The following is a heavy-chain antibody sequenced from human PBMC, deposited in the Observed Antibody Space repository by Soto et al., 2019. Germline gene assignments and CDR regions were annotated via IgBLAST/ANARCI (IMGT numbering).Heavy chain of an antibody. CDR1: GFSLSTSGVS. D-gene: IGHD2-2*01. Sequence: QITLKASGPTLVKPTQTLTLTCTFSGFSLSTSGVSVGWIRQPPGKALEWLALIYWDDYKRYSPSLKRRLTVIKDNSKNQVALTMTNMDPVDTATYSCAHSGVVSAGYNFDYWGQGALVTVSS. CDR3: AHSGVVSAGYNFDY. CDR2: IYWDDYK. V-gene: IGHV2-5*02. J-gene: IGHJ4*02.